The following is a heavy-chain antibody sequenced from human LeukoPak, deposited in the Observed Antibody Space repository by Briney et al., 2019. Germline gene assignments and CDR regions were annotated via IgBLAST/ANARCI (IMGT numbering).Heavy chain of an antibody. Sequence: PGASVKVSCKASGYTFTGYYMHWVRQATGQGLEWMGWMNPNSGNTGYAQKFQGRVTMTRNTSISTAYMELSSLRSEDTAVYYCARVNNIAAAWRGFDPWGQGTLVTVSS. CDR3: ARVNNIAAAWRGFDP. J-gene: IGHJ5*02. V-gene: IGHV1-8*02. CDR1: GYTFTGYY. CDR2: MNPNSGNT. D-gene: IGHD6-13*01.